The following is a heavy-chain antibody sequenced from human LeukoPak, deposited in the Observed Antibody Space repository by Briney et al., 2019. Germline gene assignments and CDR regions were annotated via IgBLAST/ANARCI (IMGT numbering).Heavy chain of an antibody. V-gene: IGHV1-18*01. Sequence: ASVKVSCKASGYTFTSYGISWVRQAPGQGLEWMGWISAYNGNTNYAQKLQGRVTMTTDTSTSTAYMELRSLRSDDTAVYYCARDDYYYDSSGYTRGAFDIWGQGTMVTVSS. D-gene: IGHD3-22*01. CDR1: GYTFTSYG. CDR3: ARDDYYYDSSGYTRGAFDI. J-gene: IGHJ3*02. CDR2: ISAYNGNT.